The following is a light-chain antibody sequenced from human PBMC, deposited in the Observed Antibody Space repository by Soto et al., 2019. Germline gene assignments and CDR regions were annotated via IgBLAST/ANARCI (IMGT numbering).Light chain of an antibody. Sequence: QSSLTQPASVPGSPGQSITISCTGTSSDIGGYNYVSWYQQHPGKVPKFMIYEVSNRPSGVSDRFSGSKSGNTASLTISGLQAEDEADYYCSSYTSSKPLVFGNRTKVTVL. CDR3: SSYTSSKPLV. J-gene: IGLJ1*01. CDR1: SSDIGGYNY. CDR2: EVS. V-gene: IGLV2-14*01.